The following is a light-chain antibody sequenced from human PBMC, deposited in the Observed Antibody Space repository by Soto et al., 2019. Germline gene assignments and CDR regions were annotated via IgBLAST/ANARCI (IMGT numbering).Light chain of an antibody. CDR3: QQYNSYSQFT. Sequence: DIQMTQSPSTLSASVGDRVTITCRASQSVRSWLAWYQQKPGRAPKFLIYKASTLESGVPSRFSGSGSGTEFTLTISCLQPDDVATYHCQQYNSYSQFTFGPGTKVDIK. CDR1: QSVRSW. V-gene: IGKV1-5*03. J-gene: IGKJ3*01. CDR2: KAS.